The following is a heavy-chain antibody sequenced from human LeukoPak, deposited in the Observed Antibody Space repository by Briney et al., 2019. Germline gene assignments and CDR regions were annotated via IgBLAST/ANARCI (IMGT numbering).Heavy chain of an antibody. D-gene: IGHD3-16*01. Sequence: GGSLRLSCAASGFTFSSYAMHWVRQAPGKGLEWVAVISYDGSNKYYADSVKGRFTISRDNSKNTLYLQMNSLSAEDTAVYYCANHYYDYVWGNYWGQGTLVTVSS. CDR2: ISYDGSNK. V-gene: IGHV3-30*04. J-gene: IGHJ4*02. CDR3: ANHYYDYVWGNY. CDR1: GFTFSSYA.